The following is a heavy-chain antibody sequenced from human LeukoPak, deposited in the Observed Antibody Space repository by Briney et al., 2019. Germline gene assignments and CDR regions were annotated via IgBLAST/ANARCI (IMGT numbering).Heavy chain of an antibody. V-gene: IGHV1-2*04. J-gene: IGHJ6*02. CDR2: INPNSGGT. D-gene: IGHD3-22*01. Sequence: ASVKVSCKASGYTFTGYYMHWVRQAPGQGLEWMGWINPNSGGTNYAQKFQGWVTMTRDTSISTAYMELSRLRSDDTAVYYCARGGSSGYLGYYGMDVWGQGTTVTVSS. CDR1: GYTFTGYY. CDR3: ARGGSSGYLGYYGMDV.